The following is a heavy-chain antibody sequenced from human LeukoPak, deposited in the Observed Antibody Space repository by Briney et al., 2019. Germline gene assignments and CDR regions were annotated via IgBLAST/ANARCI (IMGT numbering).Heavy chain of an antibody. CDR1: GFTFSSSG. Sequence: GRSLRLSCAASGFTFSSSGMHWVRQAPGKGLEWVAVISYGGSNKYYADSVKGRFAISRDNSKNTLYVQMNSLRAKDAAVYYCAKEAGQYYYYGMDVWGQGTTVTVSS. D-gene: IGHD6-19*01. CDR2: ISYGGSNK. J-gene: IGHJ6*02. V-gene: IGHV3-30*18. CDR3: AKEAGQYYYYGMDV.